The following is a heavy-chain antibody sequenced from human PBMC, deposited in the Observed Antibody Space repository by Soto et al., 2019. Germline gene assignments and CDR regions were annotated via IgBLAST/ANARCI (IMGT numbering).Heavy chain of an antibody. CDR2: ISAYNGNT. Sequence: GASVKVSCKASGYTFTSYGISWVRQAPGQRLEWMGWISAYNGNTNYAQKLQGRVTMTTDTSTSTAYMELRSLRSDDTAVYYCARVVPAATYNYYYMDVWGKGTTVTVSS. V-gene: IGHV1-18*01. J-gene: IGHJ6*03. CDR3: ARVVPAATYNYYYMDV. D-gene: IGHD2-2*01. CDR1: GYTFTSYG.